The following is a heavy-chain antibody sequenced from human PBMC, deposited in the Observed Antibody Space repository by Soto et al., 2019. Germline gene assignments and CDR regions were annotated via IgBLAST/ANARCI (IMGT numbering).Heavy chain of an antibody. CDR2: INAGNGNT. Sequence: SVEASSKASGDAYTSNSRHSVRHAHKQRHEWMGWINAGNGNTKYSQKFQGRVTITRDTSASTAYMELGSLRSEDTAVYYCARGFGYFEAGGGIRGAVPGSAFRLKGSSDL. CDR3: ARGFGYFEAGGGIRGAVPGSAFRLKGSSDL. V-gene: IGHV1-3*01. CDR1: GDAYTSNS. J-gene: IGHJ2*01. D-gene: IGHD3-9*01.